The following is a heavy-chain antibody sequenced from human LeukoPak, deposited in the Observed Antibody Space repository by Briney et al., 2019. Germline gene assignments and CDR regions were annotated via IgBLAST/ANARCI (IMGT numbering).Heavy chain of an antibody. CDR1: GYTFSSYW. V-gene: IGHV5-51*01. CDR2: TYPGGSDT. D-gene: IGHD3-10*01. Sequence: GESLKISCKGSGYTFSSYWIGWVRQMPGQGLEWMGITYPGGSDTRYNPSFQGLVTISADKSLDTVYLHWNSLKASDTAIYYCARWTFVEFNHYYFDYWGQGSLVTVSS. CDR3: ARWTFVEFNHYYFDY. J-gene: IGHJ4*02.